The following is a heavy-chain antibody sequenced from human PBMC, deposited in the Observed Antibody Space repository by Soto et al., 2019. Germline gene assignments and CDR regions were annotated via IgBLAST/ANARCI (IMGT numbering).Heavy chain of an antibody. CDR1: GGSISSGDYY. Sequence: QVQLQESGPGLVKPSQTLSLTCTVSGGSISSGDYYWSWIRQPPGKGLEWIGYIYYSGSTYYNPSLKSRVTRSVDPSKNQFSLKLSSVTAADTAVYYCARRPDIAAANFDYWGQGTLVTVSS. CDR3: ARRPDIAAANFDY. V-gene: IGHV4-30-4*01. D-gene: IGHD6-13*01. J-gene: IGHJ4*02. CDR2: IYYSGST.